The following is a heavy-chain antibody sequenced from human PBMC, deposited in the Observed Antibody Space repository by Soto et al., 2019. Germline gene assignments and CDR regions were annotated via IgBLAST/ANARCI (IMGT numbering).Heavy chain of an antibody. D-gene: IGHD4-4*01. CDR3: ARHTSNYPSFPYYSGMDV. J-gene: IGHJ6*02. CDR1: GYSFTSYW. Sequence: PGESLKISCKGSGYSFTSYWSGWVRQMPGKGLEWMGIIYPGDSDTRYSPSFQGQVTISADKSISTAYLQWSSLKASDTAMYYCARHTSNYPSFPYYSGMDVWGQGTTVTVSS. V-gene: IGHV5-51*01. CDR2: IYPGDSDT.